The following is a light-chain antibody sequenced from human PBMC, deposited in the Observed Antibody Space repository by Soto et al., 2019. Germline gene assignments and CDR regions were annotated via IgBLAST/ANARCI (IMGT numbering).Light chain of an antibody. Sequence: DIQLTQSRSTLSASVGDSVTLTCRASQSISSWLAWYQQKPGKAPKLLIYDASNLESGVPSRFSGGGSGTEFSLTISSLQPDDFATYYCQQYNYFWAFGQGTKVDI. CDR2: DAS. V-gene: IGKV1-5*01. CDR3: QQYNYFWA. J-gene: IGKJ1*01. CDR1: QSISSW.